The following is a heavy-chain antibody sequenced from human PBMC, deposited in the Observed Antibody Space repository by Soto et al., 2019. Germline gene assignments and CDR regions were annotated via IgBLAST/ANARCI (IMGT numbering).Heavy chain of an antibody. D-gene: IGHD5-12*01. CDR3: AREVATIEREAQDSYYFDY. Sequence: SVKVSCKASGGTFSSYTISWVRQAPGQGLEWMGRIIPILGIANYAQKFQGRVTITADKSTSTAYMELSSLRSEDTAVYYCAREVATIEREAQDSYYFDYWGQGNLVTVSX. V-gene: IGHV1-69*04. CDR2: IIPILGIA. CDR1: GGTFSSYT. J-gene: IGHJ4*02.